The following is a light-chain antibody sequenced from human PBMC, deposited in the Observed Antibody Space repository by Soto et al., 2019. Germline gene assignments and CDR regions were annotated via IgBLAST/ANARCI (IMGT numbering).Light chain of an antibody. Sequence: QSVLTQSPSASGTPGQRVSISCSGSTSNIGTNTVSWYQHVPGTAPILLIYSNDQRPSAVPGRFSGSKSGTSASLAISGLLSEDEADYYCATWDDSLNVVFGGGTQLTVL. J-gene: IGLJ2*01. CDR1: TSNIGTNT. CDR2: SND. CDR3: ATWDDSLNVV. V-gene: IGLV1-44*01.